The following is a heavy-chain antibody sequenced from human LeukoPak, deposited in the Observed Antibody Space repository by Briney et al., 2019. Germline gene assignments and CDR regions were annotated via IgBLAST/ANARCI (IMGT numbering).Heavy chain of an antibody. Sequence: GGSLRLSCAASGFTFSSYWMHWVRHAPGKGLVWVSRINSDGSSTSYADSVKGRFTISRDNAKNTLYLQMNSLRAEDTAVYYCARDKSRRDWFDPWGQGTLVTVSS. CDR3: ARDKSRRDWFDP. D-gene: IGHD6-13*01. J-gene: IGHJ5*02. CDR1: GFTFSSYW. V-gene: IGHV3-74*01. CDR2: INSDGSST.